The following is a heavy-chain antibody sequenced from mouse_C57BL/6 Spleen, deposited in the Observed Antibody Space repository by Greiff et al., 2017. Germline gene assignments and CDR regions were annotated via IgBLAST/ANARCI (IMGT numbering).Heavy chain of an antibody. CDR1: GYTFTSYW. CDR2: IDPSDSYP. CDR3: ARGDSPLYAMDY. J-gene: IGHJ4*01. Sequence: VQLQQPGAELVKPGASVKLSCKASGYTFTSYWMQWVKQRPGQGLEWIGEIDPSDSYPNYNQKFKGKATLTVDKSSSTAYMQLSSLTSEDSAVYYCARGDSPLYAMDYGGQGTSVTVSS. V-gene: IGHV1-50*01. D-gene: IGHD3-3*01.